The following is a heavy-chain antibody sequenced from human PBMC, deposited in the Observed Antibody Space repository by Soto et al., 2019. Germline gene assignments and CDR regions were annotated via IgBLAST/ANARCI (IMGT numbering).Heavy chain of an antibody. D-gene: IGHD3-3*01. J-gene: IGHJ6*02. CDR3: ARDRAVRSAGGYYGMDV. V-gene: IGHV1-18*01. CDR1: GYTFTSYG. CDR2: ISAYNGNT. Sequence: QVQLVQSGAEVKKPGASVKVSCKASGYTFTSYGISWVRQAPGQGLEWMGRISAYNGNTNYAQKLQGRVTMTTDTPTSKAYMELRSLRSDDTAVYYCARDRAVRSAGGYYGMDVWGQGTTVTVSS.